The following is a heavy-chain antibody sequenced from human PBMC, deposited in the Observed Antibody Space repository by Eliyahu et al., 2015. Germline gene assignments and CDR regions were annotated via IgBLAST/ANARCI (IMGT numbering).Heavy chain of an antibody. V-gene: IGHV4-39*01. D-gene: IGHD6-19*01. Sequence: QLQLQESGPGLVKPSETLSLTCTVSGGSISSSSYYWGWIRQPPGKGLEWIGSIYYSGSTYYNPSLKSRVTISVDTSKNQFSLKLSSVTAADTAVYYCARSIKSIAVAGNPGNWFDPWGQGTLVTVSS. CDR2: IYYSGST. CDR3: ARSIKSIAVAGNPGNWFDP. J-gene: IGHJ5*02. CDR1: GGSISSSSYY.